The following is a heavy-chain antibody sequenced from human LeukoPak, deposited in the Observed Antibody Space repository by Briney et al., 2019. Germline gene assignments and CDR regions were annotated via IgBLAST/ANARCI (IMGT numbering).Heavy chain of an antibody. CDR3: ARDNGSGYTKGYEHYYYYLDV. V-gene: IGHV4-4*07. CDR2: IHSGGTT. CDR1: GGSISSYY. J-gene: IGHJ6*03. D-gene: IGHD3-3*02. Sequence: SETLSLTCTVSGGSISSYYWSWIRQPAGKGLEWIGRIHSGGTTNYNPSLMSRVTLSIDKSKKHISLRLTSVTAADTALYYCARDNGSGYTKGYEHYYYYLDVWGKGTTVTVSS.